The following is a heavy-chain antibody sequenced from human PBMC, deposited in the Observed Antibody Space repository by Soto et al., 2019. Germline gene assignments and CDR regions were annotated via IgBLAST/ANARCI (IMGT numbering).Heavy chain of an antibody. V-gene: IGHV4-31*03. CDR1: GGSISSGGYY. J-gene: IGHJ4*02. D-gene: IGHD5-12*01. CDR2: IYYSGST. CDR3: ARSRGIVPTLDY. Sequence: SETLSLTCTVSGGSISSGGYYWSWIRQHPGKGLEWIGYIYYSGSTYYNPSLKSRVTISVDTSKNQFSLKLSSVTAADTAVYYCARSRGIVPTLDYWGQGTLVTVSS.